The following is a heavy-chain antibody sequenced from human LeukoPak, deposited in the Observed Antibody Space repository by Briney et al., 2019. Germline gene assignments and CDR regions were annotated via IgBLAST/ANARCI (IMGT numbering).Heavy chain of an antibody. CDR1: GYTFSSYS. CDR2: ISGTGSHI. CDR3: ARDLANDAFYDFWSGPN. V-gene: IGHV3-21*01. Sequence: GGSLRLSCAASGYTFSSYSMNWVRQAPGKGLEWVSFISGTGSHIYHADSVKGRFTISRDNAKNALFLQLNSLGTEDTAVYYCARDLANDAFYDFWSGPNWGQGTLVTVSS. D-gene: IGHD3-3*01. J-gene: IGHJ4*02.